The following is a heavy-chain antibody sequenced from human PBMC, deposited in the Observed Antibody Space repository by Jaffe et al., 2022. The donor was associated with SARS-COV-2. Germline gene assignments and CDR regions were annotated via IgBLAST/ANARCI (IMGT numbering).Heavy chain of an antibody. CDR3: ARIPWKRGALPPYFDY. CDR2: IFSNDEK. D-gene: IGHD1-1*01. CDR1: GFSLNNPRMG. V-gene: IGHV2-26*01. J-gene: IGHJ4*02. Sequence: QVTLKESGPVLVKPTETLTLTCAVSGFSLNNPRMGVSWIRQPPGKALEWLAHIFSNDEKSYSTSLKSRLTISRDSSRSQVVLTMTNMDPVDTATYYCARIPWKRGALPPYFDYWGQGTLVTVSS.